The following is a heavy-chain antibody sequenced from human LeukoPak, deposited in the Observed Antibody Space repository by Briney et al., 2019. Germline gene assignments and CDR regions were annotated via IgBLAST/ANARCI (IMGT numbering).Heavy chain of an antibody. Sequence: GGSLRLSCAASGFTFSSYWMTWVRQAPGKGLEWVANIKQDGSEKYYVDSVKGRFTISRDNAKNSLSLHMNSLRAEDTAVYYCAREPIRYYYDSSGPYGMDVWGQGTTVTVSS. CDR1: GFTFSSYW. CDR3: AREPIRYYYDSSGPYGMDV. J-gene: IGHJ6*02. CDR2: IKQDGSEK. V-gene: IGHV3-7*01. D-gene: IGHD3-22*01.